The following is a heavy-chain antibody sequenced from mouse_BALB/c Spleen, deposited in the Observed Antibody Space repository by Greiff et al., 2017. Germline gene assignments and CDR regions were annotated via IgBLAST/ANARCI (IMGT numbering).Heavy chain of an antibody. CDR3: ERKEDRVYYYGFAD. Sequence: EVQLQQSGPGLVKPSQSLSLTCSVTGYSITSGYYWNWIRQFPGNKLEWMGYISYDGSNNYNPSLKNRISITRDTSKNQFFLKLNSVTTEDTATYYCERKEDRVYYYGFADWGQGTLVTVSA. V-gene: IGHV3-6*02. CDR2: ISYDGSN. CDR1: GYSITSGYY. J-gene: IGHJ3*01. D-gene: IGHD1-1*01.